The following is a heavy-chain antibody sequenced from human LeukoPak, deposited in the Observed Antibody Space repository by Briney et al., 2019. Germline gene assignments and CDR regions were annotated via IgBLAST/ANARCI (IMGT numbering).Heavy chain of an antibody. CDR2: TLGSGGST. V-gene: IGHV3-23*01. CDR1: GFTFSSYW. CDR3: AKDGIYKVAY. Sequence: GGSLRLSCAASGFTFSSYWMSWVRQAPGKGLEWVSGTLGSGGSTYYADSVKGRFTISRDNSKNTLYLQMNSLRAEDTAVYYCAKDGIYKVAYWGQGTLVTVSS. J-gene: IGHJ4*02. D-gene: IGHD1-14*01.